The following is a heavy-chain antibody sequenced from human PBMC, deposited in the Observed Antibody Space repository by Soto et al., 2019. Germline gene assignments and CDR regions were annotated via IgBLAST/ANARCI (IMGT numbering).Heavy chain of an antibody. V-gene: IGHV3-30*18. Sequence: GGSLRLSCAASGFTFSSYGMHWVRQAPGKGLEWVAVISYDGSSKYYADSVKGRFTISRDNSKNTLYLQMNSLRAEDTAVYYCAKMGDSSSYNYWGQGTLVTVS. CDR3: AKMGDSSSYNY. D-gene: IGHD6-13*01. CDR1: GFTFSSYG. J-gene: IGHJ4*02. CDR2: ISYDGSSK.